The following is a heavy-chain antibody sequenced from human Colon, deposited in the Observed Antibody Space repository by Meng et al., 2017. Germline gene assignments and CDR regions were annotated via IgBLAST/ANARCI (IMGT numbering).Heavy chain of an antibody. CDR3: ARSVRLGVAGKSGAY. D-gene: IGHD6-19*01. V-gene: IGHV4-34*01. J-gene: IGHJ4*02. CDR2: INHTGNT. CDR1: GGSFSGYS. Sequence: VQVQQWGAGLLYTSETLSLTCAVYGGSFSGYSWSWIRQPPGKGLEWIGEINHTGNTSYNPSLKSRLTISVDTSKNQFSLNLSSVTAADTALYYCARSVRLGVAGKSGAYWGQGTLVTASS.